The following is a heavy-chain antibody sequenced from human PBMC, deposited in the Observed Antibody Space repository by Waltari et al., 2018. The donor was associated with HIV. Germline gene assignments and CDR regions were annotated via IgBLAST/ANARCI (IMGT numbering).Heavy chain of an antibody. CDR2: IGNSSSYI. CDR3: ARDGYYYDSSGYC. Sequence: EVQLVESGGGLVKTGGSLRLSCAAFGFTFSGFSMNWVRQAPGNGLEWVSSIGNSSSYIYYADSVKGRFTISRDNAKNSLYLQMNSLRAEDTAVYYCARDGYYYDSSGYCWGQGTLVTVSS. J-gene: IGHJ4*02. V-gene: IGHV3-21*01. CDR1: GFTFSGFS. D-gene: IGHD3-22*01.